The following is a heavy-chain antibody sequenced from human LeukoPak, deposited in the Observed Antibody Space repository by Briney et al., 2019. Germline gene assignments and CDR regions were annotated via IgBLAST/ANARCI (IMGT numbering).Heavy chain of an antibody. Sequence: SETLSLTCTVSGGSISTYYWSWIRQPPGKGLEWIGYIYHSGSTKYDPSLKSRVTISVDTSKNQFSLKLSSVTAADTAVYYCARDGYSGNDGLWGQGTLVTVSS. CDR1: GGSISTYY. CDR3: ARDGYSGNDGL. CDR2: IYHSGST. D-gene: IGHD5-12*01. J-gene: IGHJ4*02. V-gene: IGHV4-59*01.